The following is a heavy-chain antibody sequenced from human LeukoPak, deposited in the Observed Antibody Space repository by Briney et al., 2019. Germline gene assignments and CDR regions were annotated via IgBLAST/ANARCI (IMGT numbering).Heavy chain of an antibody. CDR1: GGTFSSYA. D-gene: IGHD6-6*01. J-gene: IGHJ3*02. V-gene: IGHV1-69*05. Sequence: SVKVSCKASGGTFSSYAISWVRQAPGQGLEWMGGIIPIFGTANYAQKCQGRVTITTYESTSTDYMELSSLRSEDTAVYYCARRSVSIAARLTFDIWGQGTMVTVSS. CDR2: IIPIFGTA. CDR3: ARRSVSIAARLTFDI.